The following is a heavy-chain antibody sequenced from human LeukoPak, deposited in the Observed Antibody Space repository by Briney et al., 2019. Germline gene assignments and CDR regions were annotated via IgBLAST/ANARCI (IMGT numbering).Heavy chain of an antibody. CDR3: TMGVELLPY. Sequence: GGSLRLSCAASGFTFSSSWXXXXXXAXGXXLEWVXXXKAXGXXXHXXXXXXGRFTXSXDNAKTSLYLQMNSLKVEDTAVYYCTMGVELLPYWGQGTLVTVSS. D-gene: IGHD2-15*01. CDR1: GFTFSSSW. CDR2: XKAXGXXX. V-gene: IGHV3-7*01. J-gene: IGHJ4*02.